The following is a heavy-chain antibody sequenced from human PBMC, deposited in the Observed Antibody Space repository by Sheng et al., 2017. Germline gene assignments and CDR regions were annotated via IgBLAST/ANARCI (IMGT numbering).Heavy chain of an antibody. D-gene: IGHD3-3*01. J-gene: IGHJ4*02. CDR2: ISGSGGST. V-gene: IGHV3-23*04. CDR1: GFTFSSYA. Sequence: EVQLVESGGGLVQPGGSLRLSCAASGFTFSSYAMSWVRQAPGKGLEWVSAISGSGGSTYYADSVKGRFTISRDNSKNTLYLQMNSLRAEDTAVYYCAKDSTDDFWSGYYVASGGYYFDYWGQGTLVTVSS. CDR3: AKDSTDDFWSGYYVASGGYYFDY.